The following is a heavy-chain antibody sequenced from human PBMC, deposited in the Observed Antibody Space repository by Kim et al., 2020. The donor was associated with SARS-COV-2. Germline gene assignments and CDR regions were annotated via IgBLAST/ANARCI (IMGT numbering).Heavy chain of an antibody. V-gene: IGHV3-30*03. CDR1: GFTFSSYG. CDR3: AIHAPDYGVLGGGIDY. J-gene: IGHJ4*02. D-gene: IGHD4-17*01. CDR2: ISYDGSNK. Sequence: GGSLRLSCAASGFTFSSYGMHWVRQAPGKGLEWVAVISYDGSNKYYADSVKGRFTISRDNSKNTLYLQMNSLRAEDTAVYYCAIHAPDYGVLGGGIDYWGQGTLVTVSS.